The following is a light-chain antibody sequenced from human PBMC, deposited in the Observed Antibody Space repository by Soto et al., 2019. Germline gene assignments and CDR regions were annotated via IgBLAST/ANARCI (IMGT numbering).Light chain of an antibody. CDR2: EAS. Sequence: ALTQPASVSGSRGQSITISCTGTSSNVGSYNFVSWYRQYPGKAPELIIYEASQRPSTFFNRFSGSKSGNTASLTISGLQSDDEADYYCCSYAGNNALVFGGGTKVTVL. CDR1: SSNVGSYNF. CDR3: CSYAGNNALV. J-gene: IGLJ3*02. V-gene: IGLV2-23*01.